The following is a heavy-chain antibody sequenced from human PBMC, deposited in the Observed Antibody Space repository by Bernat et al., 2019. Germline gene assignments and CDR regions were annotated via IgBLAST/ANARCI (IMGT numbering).Heavy chain of an antibody. CDR3: AGRDCSGGSCHLYFDY. J-gene: IGHJ4*02. CDR2: IYYSGST. Sequence: QLQLQESGPGLVKPSETLSLTCTVSGGSISSSSYYWGWIRQPPGKGLEWIGSIYYSGSTYYNPSLKSRVTISVDTSKNQFSLKLSSVTAADTAVYYCAGRDCSGGSCHLYFDYWGQGTLVTVSS. V-gene: IGHV4-39*01. CDR1: GGSISSSSYY. D-gene: IGHD2-15*01.